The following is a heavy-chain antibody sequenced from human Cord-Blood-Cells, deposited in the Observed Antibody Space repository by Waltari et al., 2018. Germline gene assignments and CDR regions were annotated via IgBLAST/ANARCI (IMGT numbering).Heavy chain of an antibody. Sequence: QVQLVESGGGVVQPGRSLRLSCAASGFTFSSYAMHWVRQAPGKGLEWVAVKSYDGSNKYYADSVKGRFTISRDNSKNTLYLQMNSLRAEDTAVYYCAREGLGEDWYFDLWGRGTLVTVSS. V-gene: IGHV3-30-3*01. J-gene: IGHJ2*01. CDR1: GFTFSSYA. CDR2: KSYDGSNK. D-gene: IGHD3-16*01. CDR3: AREGLGEDWYFDL.